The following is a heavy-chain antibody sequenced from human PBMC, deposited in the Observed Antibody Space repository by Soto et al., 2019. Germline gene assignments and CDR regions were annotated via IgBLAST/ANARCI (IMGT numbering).Heavy chain of an antibody. J-gene: IGHJ4*02. D-gene: IGHD6-19*01. CDR2: IKQDGSEK. V-gene: IGHV3-7*05. CDR3: ARDGSGWPFDFDY. CDR1: GFTFSSYW. Sequence: GGSLRLSCAASGFTFSSYWMSWVRQAPGKGLEWVANIKQDGSEKYYVDSVKGRFTISRDNAKNSLYLQMNSLRAEDTAVYYCARDGSGWPFDFDYWGQGTLVTVSS.